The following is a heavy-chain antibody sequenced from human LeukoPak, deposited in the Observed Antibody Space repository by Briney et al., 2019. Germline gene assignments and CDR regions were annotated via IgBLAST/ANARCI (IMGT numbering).Heavy chain of an antibody. J-gene: IGHJ6*03. CDR2: MNPNSGNT. CDR3: ARRRGSCRPYYYYMDV. V-gene: IGHV1-8*01. Sequence: ASVKVSCKASGYTFTSYDINWGRQATGQGLEWMGWMNPNSGNTGYAQKYQGRVTITRNTSISTAYMELSSLRSEDTAVYYCARRRGSCRPYYYYMDVWGKGTTVTVSS. CDR1: GYTFTSYD. D-gene: IGHD2-15*01.